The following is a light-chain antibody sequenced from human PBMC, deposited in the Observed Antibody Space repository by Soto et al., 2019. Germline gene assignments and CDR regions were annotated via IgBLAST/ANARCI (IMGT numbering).Light chain of an antibody. CDR1: SSDVDGYNY. Sequence: QSVLTQPASVSGSPGQSITISCTGTSSDVDGYNYVSWYQQHPGKAPKLMIYDVSNRPSGVSNRFSGSKSGNTASLTISGLQAEDEADYYCSSYTSSSTLHYVFGTGTKVTVL. V-gene: IGLV2-14*01. CDR2: DVS. J-gene: IGLJ1*01. CDR3: SSYTSSSTLHYV.